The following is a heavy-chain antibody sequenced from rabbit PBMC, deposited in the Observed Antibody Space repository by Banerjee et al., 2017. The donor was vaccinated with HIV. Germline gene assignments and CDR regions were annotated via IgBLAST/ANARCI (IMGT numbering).Heavy chain of an antibody. CDR2: ISTGGTT. D-gene: IGHD2-1*01. CDR1: GFDLSSNA. Sequence: QEQLKETGGGLVQPGGSLTLSCKASGFDLSSNAMSWVRQAPGKGLEWIGTISTGGTTDYASWVDGRFTISSDNAQNTVDLQMNSLTAADTATYFCVRDLGGTMTIGNLRGQGTLVTVS. CDR3: VRDLGGTMTIGNL. V-gene: IGHV1S29*01. J-gene: IGHJ4*01.